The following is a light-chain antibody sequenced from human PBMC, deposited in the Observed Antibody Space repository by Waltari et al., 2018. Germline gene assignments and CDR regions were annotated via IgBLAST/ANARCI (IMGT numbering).Light chain of an antibody. CDR1: SLSSYY. CDR2: GKN. J-gene: IGLJ3*02. Sequence: SSELTQDHAVSVALGQTVRITCQGDSLSSYYVSWYQQKPGQPPVLIIYGKNNRPSGIPDRFSGSSSGNTASLTITGAQAEDEADYYCNSRDSSGNHLGVFGGGTKLTVL. CDR3: NSRDSSGNHLGV. V-gene: IGLV3-19*01.